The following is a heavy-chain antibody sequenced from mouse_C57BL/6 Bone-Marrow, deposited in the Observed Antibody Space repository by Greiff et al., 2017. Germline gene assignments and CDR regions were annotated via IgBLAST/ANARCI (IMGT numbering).Heavy chain of an antibody. Sequence: VHLVESGPGLVAPSQSLSITCTVSGFSLTSYGVHWVRQPPGKGLEWLVVIWSDGSTTSNSALKSRLSISKDNSKSQVFLKMNSLQTDDTAMYYCARHEAYDYDGWFAYWGQGTLVTVSA. CDR1: GFSLTSYG. CDR3: ARHEAYDYDGWFAY. CDR2: IWSDGST. J-gene: IGHJ3*01. V-gene: IGHV2-6-1*01. D-gene: IGHD2-4*01.